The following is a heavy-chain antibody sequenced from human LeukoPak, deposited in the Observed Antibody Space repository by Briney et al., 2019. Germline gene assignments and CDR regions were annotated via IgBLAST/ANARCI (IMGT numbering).Heavy chain of an antibody. CDR2: ISYDGSNK. CDR3: AREEDIVATDAFDI. CDR1: GFTFSSYG. D-gene: IGHD5-12*01. J-gene: IGHJ3*02. Sequence: GGSLRLSCAASGFTFSSYGMHWVRQAPGKGLEWVAVISYDGSNKYYADSVKGRFTISRDNSKNTLYLQMNSLRAEDTAVYYCAREEDIVATDAFDIWGQGTMVTVSS. V-gene: IGHV3-30*03.